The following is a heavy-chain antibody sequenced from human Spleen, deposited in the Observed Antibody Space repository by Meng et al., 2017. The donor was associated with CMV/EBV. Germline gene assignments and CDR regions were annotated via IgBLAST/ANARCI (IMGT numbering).Heavy chain of an antibody. CDR1: GGSISSYY. CDR3: ARQININWFDP. V-gene: IGHV4-59*01. Sequence: GSLRLSCTVSGGSISSYYWSWIRQPPGKGLEWIGYIYYSGSTNYNPSLKSRVTISVDTSKNQFSLKLSSVTAADTAVYYRARQININWFDPWGQGTLVTVSS. J-gene: IGHJ5*02. CDR2: IYYSGST.